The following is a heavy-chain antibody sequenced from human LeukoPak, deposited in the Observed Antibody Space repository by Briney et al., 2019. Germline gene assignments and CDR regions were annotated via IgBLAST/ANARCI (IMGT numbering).Heavy chain of an antibody. CDR3: ARDVNYYGSGGDLGKY. Sequence: SSETLSLTCTVSGGSISSSSYYWGWIRQPPGKGLEWIGSIYYSGSTYYNPSLKSRVTISVDTSKNQFSLKLSSVTAADTAVYYCARDVNYYGSGGDLGKYWGQGTLVTVSS. J-gene: IGHJ4*02. CDR2: IYYSGST. D-gene: IGHD3-10*01. CDR1: GGSISSSSYY. V-gene: IGHV4-39*02.